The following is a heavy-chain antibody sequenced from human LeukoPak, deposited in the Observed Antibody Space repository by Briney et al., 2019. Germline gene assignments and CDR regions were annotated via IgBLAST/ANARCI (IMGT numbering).Heavy chain of an antibody. CDR1: GGSISSYY. V-gene: IGHV4-59*01. CDR3: ARMGDAFDI. D-gene: IGHD3-16*01. Sequence: SETLSLTCTVSGGSISSYYWSWLRQPPGKGLEWIGYIYYSGSTNYNPSLKSRVTISVDTSKNQFSLKLSSVTAADTAFYYCARMGDAFDIWGQGTMVTVSS. CDR2: IYYSGST. J-gene: IGHJ3*02.